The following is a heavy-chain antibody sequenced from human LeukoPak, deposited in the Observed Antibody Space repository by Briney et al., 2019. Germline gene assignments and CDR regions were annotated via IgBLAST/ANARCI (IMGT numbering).Heavy chain of an antibody. D-gene: IGHD3-16*01. CDR1: GYTFTSYG. CDR2: ISAYNGNT. CDR3: ARDTYYDYVWGSSYGMDV. Sequence: ASEKVSCKASGYTFTSYGISWVRQAPGQGLEWMGWISAYNGNTNYAQKLQGRVTMTTDTSTSTAYMELRSLRSDDTAVYYCARDTYYDYVWGSSYGMDVWGQGTTVTVSS. J-gene: IGHJ6*02. V-gene: IGHV1-18*01.